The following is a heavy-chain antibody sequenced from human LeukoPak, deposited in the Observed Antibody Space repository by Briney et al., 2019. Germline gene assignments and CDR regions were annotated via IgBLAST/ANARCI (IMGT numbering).Heavy chain of an antibody. CDR1: GFTFNNYA. D-gene: IGHD4-17*01. CDR2: ISGGGETT. CDR3: ARDYDDYVGYFFFDY. V-gene: IGHV3-23*01. Sequence: GGSLRLSCAASGFTFNNYAMNWVRQAPGKGLEWVSSISGGGETTYYADSAKGRFTISWDNSQNTLYLQMNSLRAEDTAVYYCARDYDDYVGYFFFDYWGQGTLVTVSS. J-gene: IGHJ4*02.